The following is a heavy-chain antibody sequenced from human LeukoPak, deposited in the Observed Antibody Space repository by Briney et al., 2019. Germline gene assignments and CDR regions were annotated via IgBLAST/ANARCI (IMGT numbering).Heavy chain of an antibody. Sequence: ASVKVSCKASGYTFTGDYMHWVRQAPGQGLEWMGRINPNSGGTNYAQKLQGRVTMTTDTSTSTAYMELRSLRSDDTAVYYCARVREVGATTSFDYWGQGTLVTGSS. D-gene: IGHD1-26*01. CDR1: GYTFTGDY. J-gene: IGHJ4*02. CDR2: INPNSGGT. CDR3: ARVREVGATTSFDY. V-gene: IGHV1-2*06.